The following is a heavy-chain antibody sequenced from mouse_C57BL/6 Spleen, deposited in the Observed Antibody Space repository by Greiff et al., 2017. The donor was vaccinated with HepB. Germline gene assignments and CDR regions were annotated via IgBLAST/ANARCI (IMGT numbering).Heavy chain of an antibody. V-gene: IGHV1-54*01. CDR2: INPGSGGT. Sequence: QVQLQQSGAELVRPGTSVKVSCKASGYAFTNYLIEWVKQRPGQGLEWIGVINPGSGGTNYNEKFKGKATLTADKSSSTAYMQLSSLTSEDAAVYFCARGEITTRGFAYWGQGTLVTVSA. CDR1: GYAFTNYL. D-gene: IGHD1-1*01. CDR3: ARGEITTRGFAY. J-gene: IGHJ3*01.